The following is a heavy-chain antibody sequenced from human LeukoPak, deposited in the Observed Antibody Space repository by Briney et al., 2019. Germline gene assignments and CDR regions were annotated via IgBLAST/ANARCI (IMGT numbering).Heavy chain of an antibody. CDR2: INAGNGNT. D-gene: IGHD6-13*01. Sequence: ASGKVSCKGSGYTFTSYAMHWVRQAPGQRLGWVGWINAGNGNTKYSQKVQGRGTITRDTSASTAYMELRSLRSEDTAVSYCARENTSSWYPEYFQHWGQGTPVTVSS. CDR1: GYTFTSYA. CDR3: ARENTSSWYPEYFQH. V-gene: IGHV1-3*01. J-gene: IGHJ1*01.